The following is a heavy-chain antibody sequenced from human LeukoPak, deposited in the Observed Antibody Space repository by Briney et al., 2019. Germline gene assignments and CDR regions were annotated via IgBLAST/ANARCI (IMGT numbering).Heavy chain of an antibody. J-gene: IGHJ4*02. CDR3: ASRDGYNPPTLFDS. CDR1: GVSISSGGYY. CDR2: IYHSGST. D-gene: IGHD5-24*01. V-gene: IGHV4-30-2*01. Sequence: PSETLSLTCTVSGVSISSGGYYWSWIRQPPGKGLEWIGYIYHSGSTYYNPSLKSRVTISVDRSKNQFSLQLSSVTAADTAVYYCASRDGYNPPTLFDSWGQGTLVTVSS.